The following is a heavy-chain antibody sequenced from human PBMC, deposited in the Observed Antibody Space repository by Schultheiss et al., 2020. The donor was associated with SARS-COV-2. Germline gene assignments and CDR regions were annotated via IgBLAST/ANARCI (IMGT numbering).Heavy chain of an antibody. Sequence: SETLSLTCTVSGGSISGYYWSWIRQPPGKGLEWIGEINHSGSTNYNPSLKSRVTISVDTSKNQFSLKLSSVTAADTAVYYCARGVQQQLVRGFDYWGQGTLVTVSS. CDR1: GGSISGYY. J-gene: IGHJ4*02. CDR3: ARGVQQQLVRGFDY. D-gene: IGHD6-13*01. V-gene: IGHV4-34*01. CDR2: INHSGST.